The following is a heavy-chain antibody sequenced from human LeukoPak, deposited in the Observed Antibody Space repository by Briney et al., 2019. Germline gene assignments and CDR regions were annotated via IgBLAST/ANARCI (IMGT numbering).Heavy chain of an antibody. CDR1: GFTFSSYA. CDR3: AKPAYYSDSGSFPTQYYFDY. Sequence: TGGSLRLSCAASGFTFSSYAMSWVRQAPGKGLEWVSAISGSGGSTYYADSVKGRFTISRDNSKNTLYLQMSSLRADDTALFYCAKPAYYSDSGSFPTQYYFDYWGQGTLVTVSS. V-gene: IGHV3-23*01. CDR2: ISGSGGST. J-gene: IGHJ4*02. D-gene: IGHD3-10*01.